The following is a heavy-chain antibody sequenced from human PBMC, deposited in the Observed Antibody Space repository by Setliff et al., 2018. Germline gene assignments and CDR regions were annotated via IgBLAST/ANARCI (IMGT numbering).Heavy chain of an antibody. CDR2: INLHGGGT. CDR1: GYTFIDYY. CDR3: ARGHSSGWSEGWFDP. Sequence: ASVKVSCKASGYTFIDYYMHWVRQAPGQGLEWMGWINLHGGGTNYAQNFQGRVTMTMDTSISTAYMELSRLRSDDTAVYYFARGHSSGWSEGWFDPWGQGTLVTVPS. D-gene: IGHD6-19*01. J-gene: IGHJ5*02. V-gene: IGHV1-2*02.